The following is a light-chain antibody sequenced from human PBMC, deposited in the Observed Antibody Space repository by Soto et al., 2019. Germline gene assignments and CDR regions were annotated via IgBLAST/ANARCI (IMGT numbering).Light chain of an antibody. CDR3: QQYVNALT. Sequence: DIQMTQSPSSLSASAGDRVTITCQASQDISNHLNWYQQKAGKAPKLLINDASNLETGVPSRFSGSGCGTDFTLTISSLQPEDIATYYCQQYVNALTFGGGTKVEIK. V-gene: IGKV1-33*01. J-gene: IGKJ4*01. CDR1: QDISNH. CDR2: DAS.